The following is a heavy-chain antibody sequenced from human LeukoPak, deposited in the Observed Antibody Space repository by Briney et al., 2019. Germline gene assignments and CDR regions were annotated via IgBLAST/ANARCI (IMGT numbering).Heavy chain of an antibody. V-gene: IGHV3-23*01. CDR1: GFTLSSWA. D-gene: IGHD3-10*01. CDR2: ISGSGTIT. Sequence: GGSLRLSCAASGFTLSSWAMSCARQAPGKGREWVSGISGSGTITYYADPVNGQFPISQDNTQNQQHLQMTSLRAEDTAVYYCAKEATGMVWHYFESWGQGPLVPVSS. CDR3: AKEATGMVWHYFES. J-gene: IGHJ4*02.